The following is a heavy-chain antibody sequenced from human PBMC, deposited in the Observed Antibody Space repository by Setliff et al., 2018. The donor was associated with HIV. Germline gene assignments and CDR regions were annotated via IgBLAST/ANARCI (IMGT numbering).Heavy chain of an antibody. Sequence: SCAASGFTFSNAWMSWVRQAPGKGLEWVGRIKSKTDGGTTDYAAPVKGRFTISRDDSKNTLYLQMNSLKTEDTAVYYCTTRGITMIVVVITYYWYFDLWGRGTLVTVTS. J-gene: IGHJ2*01. V-gene: IGHV3-15*01. CDR1: GFTFSNAW. CDR3: TTRGITMIVVVITYYWYFDL. CDR2: IKSKTDGGTT. D-gene: IGHD3-22*01.